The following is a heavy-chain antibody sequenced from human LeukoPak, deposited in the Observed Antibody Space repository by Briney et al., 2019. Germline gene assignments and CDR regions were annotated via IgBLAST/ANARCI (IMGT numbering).Heavy chain of an antibody. CDR3: ASWDTAMATGYYYYYGMDV. Sequence: GGSLRLSCAASGFTVSSNYMSWVRQAPGKGLEWVSVVYSGGSTYYADSVKGRFTISRDNSKNTLYLQMNSLRAEDTAVYYCASWDTAMATGYYYYYGMDVWGQGTTVTVSS. V-gene: IGHV3-66*01. CDR2: VYSGGST. D-gene: IGHD5-18*01. J-gene: IGHJ6*02. CDR1: GFTVSSNY.